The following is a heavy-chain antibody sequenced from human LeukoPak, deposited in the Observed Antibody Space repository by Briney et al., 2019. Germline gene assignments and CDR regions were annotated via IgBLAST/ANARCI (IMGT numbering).Heavy chain of an antibody. Sequence: VASVKVSCKASGYTFTGYYMHWVRQAPGQGLEWMGWINPNSGGTNYAQKFQGRVTMTGDTSISTAYMELNRLTSDDTAVYYCARDRAELNYYGSGSYSAFDAFDKWGQGTMVTVSS. V-gene: IGHV1-2*02. D-gene: IGHD3-10*01. CDR3: ARDRAELNYYGSGSYSAFDAFDK. CDR2: INPNSGGT. CDR1: GYTFTGYY. J-gene: IGHJ3*02.